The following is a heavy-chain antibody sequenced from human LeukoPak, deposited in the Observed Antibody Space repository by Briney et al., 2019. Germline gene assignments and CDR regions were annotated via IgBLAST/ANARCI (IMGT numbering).Heavy chain of an antibody. CDR1: GFTFSGYA. V-gene: IGHV3-23*01. D-gene: IGHD6-6*01. J-gene: IGHJ5*02. CDR2: ISGSGGST. Sequence: PGGSLRLSCAASGFTFSGYAMSWVRQAPGKGLEWVSAISGSGGSTYYADSVKGRFTISRDNSKNTLYLQMNSLRAEDTAVYYCAKPFYSSSLNWFDPWGQGTLVTVSS. CDR3: AKPFYSSSLNWFDP.